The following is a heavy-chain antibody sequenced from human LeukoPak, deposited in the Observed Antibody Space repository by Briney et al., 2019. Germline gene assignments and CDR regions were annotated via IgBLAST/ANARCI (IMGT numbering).Heavy chain of an antibody. V-gene: IGHV4-34*01. CDR3: ARDSGSQGLDY. CDR1: GGSFSGYY. CDR2: INHSGST. J-gene: IGHJ4*02. Sequence: SETLSLTCAVYGGSFSGYYWSWIRQPPGKGLEWIGEINHSGSTNYNPSLKSRVTISVDTSKNQLSLKLSSVTAADTAMYYCARDSGSQGLDYWGQGTLVTVSS. D-gene: IGHD1-26*01.